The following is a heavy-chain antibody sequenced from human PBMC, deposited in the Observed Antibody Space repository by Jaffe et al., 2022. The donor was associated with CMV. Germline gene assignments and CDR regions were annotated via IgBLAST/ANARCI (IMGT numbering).Heavy chain of an antibody. CDR2: IWYDGSNK. CDR1: GFTFSSYG. J-gene: IGHJ6*03. D-gene: IGHD2-2*01. CDR3: ARAMSERDCSSTSCYGEDYYYYYYMDV. Sequence: QVQLVESGGGVVQPGRSLRLSCAASGFTFSSYGMHWVRQAPGKGLEWVAVIWYDGSNKYYADSVKGRFTISRDNSKNTLYLQMNSLRAEDTAVYYCARAMSERDCSSTSCYGEDYYYYYYMDVWGKGTTVTVSS. V-gene: IGHV3-33*08.